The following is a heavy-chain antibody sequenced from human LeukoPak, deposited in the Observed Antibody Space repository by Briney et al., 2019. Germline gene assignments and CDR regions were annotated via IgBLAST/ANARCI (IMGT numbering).Heavy chain of an antibody. J-gene: IGHJ4*02. CDR1: GFTFSDYY. Sequence: GGSLRLSCAASGFTFSDYYMSWIRQAPGKGLEWVSYISSSGSTIYYADSVKGRFTISRDNAKNSLHLQMNSLRAEDTAVYYCARTRYCSGGSCYDPYFDYWGQGTLVTVSS. CDR2: ISSSGSTI. CDR3: ARTRYCSGGSCYDPYFDY. D-gene: IGHD2-15*01. V-gene: IGHV3-11*01.